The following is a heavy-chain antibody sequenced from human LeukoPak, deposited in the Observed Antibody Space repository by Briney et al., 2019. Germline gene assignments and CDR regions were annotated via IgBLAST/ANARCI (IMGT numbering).Heavy chain of an antibody. Sequence: ASVKVSCKASGYTFTSYDINWVRQATGQGLEWMGWMNPNSGNTGYAQKFQGRVTITRNTSISTAYMELSSLRSEDTAVYCCARSSIAADERDWFDPWGQGTLVTVSS. J-gene: IGHJ5*02. CDR1: GYTFTSYD. V-gene: IGHV1-8*03. CDR2: MNPNSGNT. D-gene: IGHD6-13*01. CDR3: ARSSIAADERDWFDP.